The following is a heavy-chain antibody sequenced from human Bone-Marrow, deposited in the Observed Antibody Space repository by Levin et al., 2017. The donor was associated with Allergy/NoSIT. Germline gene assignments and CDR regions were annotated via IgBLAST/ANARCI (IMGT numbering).Heavy chain of an antibody. CDR1: GGTLGSNT. J-gene: IGHJ2*01. V-gene: IGHV1-69*02. CDR3: ARARYYDSTGRTPGWYFDL. D-gene: IGHD3-22*01. Sequence: ASVKVSCKPSGGTLGSNTITWVRQAPGQGLEWMGRIVPMLGIGNSAQRFQGGVTITADKSTGTAYMELTRLRSEDTAMYYCARARYYDSTGRTPGWYFDLWGRGTLVTVSS. CDR2: IVPMLGIG.